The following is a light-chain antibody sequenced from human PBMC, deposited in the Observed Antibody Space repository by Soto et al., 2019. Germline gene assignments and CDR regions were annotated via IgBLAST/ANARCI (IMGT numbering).Light chain of an antibody. Sequence: EIVMTQSPATVSVSPGERATLSCRASQSVSSNLAWYQQKPGQAPRLLIYGASTRATGIPARFSGSGSGTDFTLTISGLQSEDFAVYYCQQYNNWPPWTFGQGTKVEIK. V-gene: IGKV3-15*01. J-gene: IGKJ1*01. CDR2: GAS. CDR3: QQYNNWPPWT. CDR1: QSVSSN.